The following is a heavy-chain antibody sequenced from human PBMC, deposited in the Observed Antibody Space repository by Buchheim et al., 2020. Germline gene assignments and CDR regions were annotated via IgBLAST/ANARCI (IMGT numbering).Heavy chain of an antibody. CDR3: AREPDYDFWSGYYSYYYGMDV. CDR2: INPNSGGT. D-gene: IGHD3-3*01. Sequence: QVQLVQSGAEVKKPGASVKVSCKASGYTFTGYYMHWVRQAPGQGLEWMGWINPNSGGTNYAQKFQGWVTMTRDTSIRSAYMELSRLRSDDTAVYYCAREPDYDFWSGYYSYYYGMDVWGQGTT. CDR1: GYTFTGYY. V-gene: IGHV1-2*04. J-gene: IGHJ6*02.